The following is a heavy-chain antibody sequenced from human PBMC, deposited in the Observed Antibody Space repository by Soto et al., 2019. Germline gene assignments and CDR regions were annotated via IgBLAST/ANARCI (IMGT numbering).Heavy chain of an antibody. CDR1: GYTFTSYG. CDR2: ISAYNGNT. J-gene: IGHJ5*02. V-gene: IGHV1-18*04. D-gene: IGHD3-3*01. CDR3: SRDFGPPRFWSGQGDWFDP. Sequence: QVQLVQSGAEVKKPGASVKVSCKASGYTFTSYGISWVRQAPGQGLEGMGWISAYNGNTNYARKLQGRVTMTTDTAKCKGYVELRGLRFDDTGGYYCSRDFGPPRFWSGQGDWFDPWGQGTLVTVSS.